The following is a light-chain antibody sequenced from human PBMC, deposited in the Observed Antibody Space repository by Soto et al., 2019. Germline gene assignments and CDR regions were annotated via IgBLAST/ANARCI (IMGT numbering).Light chain of an antibody. V-gene: IGKV3-20*01. CDR1: QSVSSNY. Sequence: EIVLTQSPGTLSVSPGERVTISCRASQSVSSNYLAWYQQRPGQAPRLLIFGASYRATGIPDRFSGSGSGTDFTLTISRLEPEDFAVYYCQQYSNSPPEFTFGPGTKVDSK. CDR3: QQYSNSPPEFT. CDR2: GAS. J-gene: IGKJ3*01.